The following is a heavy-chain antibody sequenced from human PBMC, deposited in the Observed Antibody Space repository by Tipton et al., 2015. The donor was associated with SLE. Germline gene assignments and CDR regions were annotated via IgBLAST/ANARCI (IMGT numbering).Heavy chain of an antibody. J-gene: IGHJ3*02. V-gene: IGHV3-11*01. D-gene: IGHD5-12*01. CDR3: ARDSLTATARPCDAFDI. Sequence: SLRLSCAASGFTFSDYYMSWIRQAPGKGLEWVSYISSSGSTIYYADSVKGRFTISRDNAKNSLYLQMNSLRAEDTAVYYCARDSLTATARPCDAFDIWGQGTMVTVSS. CDR1: GFTFSDYY. CDR2: ISSSGSTI.